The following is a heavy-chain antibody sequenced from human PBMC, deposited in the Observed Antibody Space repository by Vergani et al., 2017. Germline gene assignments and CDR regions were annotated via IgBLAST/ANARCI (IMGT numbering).Heavy chain of an antibody. CDR2: VSGSSATP. J-gene: IGHJ4*02. D-gene: IGHD5-12*01. Sequence: EVQLLESGGGLAQPGGSLRLSCEASGFTFRNYAMTWVRQAPGKGLEWVSSVSGSSATPYYADSVKGRFIISRDNSKNTLHLQMNSLRADDTAVYYCTKGSRGYTGYFFDYWGQGTLATVSS. CDR1: GFTFRNYA. V-gene: IGHV3-23*01. CDR3: TKGSRGYTGYFFDY.